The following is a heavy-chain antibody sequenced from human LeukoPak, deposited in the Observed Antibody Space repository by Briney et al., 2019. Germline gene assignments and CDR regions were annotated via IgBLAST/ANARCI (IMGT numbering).Heavy chain of an antibody. D-gene: IGHD3-22*01. J-gene: IGHJ5*02. V-gene: IGHV3-23*01. Sequence: PGGSLRLSCAASGFTFSSYAMSWVRQAPGKGLEWVSAISGSGSSTYYADSVKGRFTISRDNAKNSLYLQMNSLRAEDTAVYYCARDLGQYYDTSDNWFDPWGQGTLVTVSS. CDR1: GFTFSSYA. CDR3: ARDLGQYYDTSDNWFDP. CDR2: ISGSGSST.